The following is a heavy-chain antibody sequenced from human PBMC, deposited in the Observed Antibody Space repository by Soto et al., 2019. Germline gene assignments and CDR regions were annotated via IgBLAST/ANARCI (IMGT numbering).Heavy chain of an antibody. CDR3: AKGDPHSSSRPATYYGMDV. V-gene: IGHV3-23*01. D-gene: IGHD6-6*01. CDR1: GFTFSSYA. Sequence: GGSLRLSCAASGFTFSSYAMSWVRQAPGRGLEWVSGISGSGGSTYSADSVKGRFTISRDNSKNTLYLQMNSLRAEDTAVYYCAKGDPHSSSRPATYYGMDVWGQGTTVTVSS. J-gene: IGHJ6*02. CDR2: ISGSGGST.